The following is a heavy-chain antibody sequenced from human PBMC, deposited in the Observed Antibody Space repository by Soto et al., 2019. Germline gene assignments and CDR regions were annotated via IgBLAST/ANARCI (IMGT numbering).Heavy chain of an antibody. CDR3: ATLYQRTLFRFDY. J-gene: IGHJ4*02. V-gene: IGHV4-39*01. D-gene: IGHD2-2*01. CDR2: IYYSGST. Sequence: PSETLSLTCTVSGGSISSSSYYWGWIRQPPGKGLEWIGSIYYSGSTYYNPSLKSRVTISVDTSKNQFSLKLSSVTAADTAVYYCATLYQRTLFRFDYWGQGTLVTVSS. CDR1: GGSISSSSYY.